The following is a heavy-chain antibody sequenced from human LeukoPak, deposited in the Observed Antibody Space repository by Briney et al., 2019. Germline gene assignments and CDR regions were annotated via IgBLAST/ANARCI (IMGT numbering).Heavy chain of an antibody. CDR1: GFTFSSSA. Sequence: PGGSLRLSCAASGFTFSSSAMTWVRQAPGKGLEWVSGIGGGGTGTHYADSVKGRFTVSRDNSRNTLYLQMNSLRAEDTALYYCAKDLPGFFDYWGQGTLVTVSS. CDR2: IGGGGTGT. J-gene: IGHJ4*02. V-gene: IGHV3-23*01. CDR3: AKDLPGFFDY.